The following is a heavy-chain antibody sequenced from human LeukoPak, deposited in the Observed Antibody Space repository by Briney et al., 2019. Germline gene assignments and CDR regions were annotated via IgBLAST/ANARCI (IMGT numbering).Heavy chain of an antibody. CDR2: IYYSGST. CDR1: GGSISGSSYY. V-gene: IGHV4-39*01. J-gene: IGHJ4*02. Sequence: SETLSLTCTVSGGSISGSSYYWGWIRQPPGKGLEWIGSIYYSGSTYYNPSLKSRVTISVDTSKNQFSLKLNSVTATDTAVYYCARSVTEPLFDYWGQGTLVTVSS. D-gene: IGHD2-21*02. CDR3: ARSVTEPLFDY.